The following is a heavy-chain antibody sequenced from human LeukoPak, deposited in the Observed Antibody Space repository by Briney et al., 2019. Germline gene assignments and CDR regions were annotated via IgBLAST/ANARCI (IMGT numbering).Heavy chain of an antibody. D-gene: IGHD3-10*01. CDR3: ARSNYYGSGRPPKTNWFDP. V-gene: IGHV4-34*01. CDR1: GGSFSGYY. J-gene: IGHJ5*02. Sequence: SGTLSLTCAVYGGSFSGYYWSWIRQPPGKGLEWLWEIYHSGSTNYNPSLKSRVTISVDTSKNQFSLKLSSVTAADTAVYYCARSNYYGSGRPPKTNWFDPWGQGTLVTVSS. CDR2: IYHSGST.